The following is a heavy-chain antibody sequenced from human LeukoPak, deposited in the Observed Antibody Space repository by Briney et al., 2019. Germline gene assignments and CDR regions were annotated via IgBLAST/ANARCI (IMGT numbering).Heavy chain of an antibody. CDR3: AKDTSYYYDSSGYFPS. D-gene: IGHD3-22*01. J-gene: IGHJ5*02. Sequence: GGSLRLSCAASGFTFDDYAMHWVRQAPGKGLEWVSGISWNSGSIGYADSVKGRFTISRDNAKNSLYLQMNSLRAEDTALYYCAKDTSYYYDSSGYFPSWGQGTLVTVSS. CDR1: GFTFDDYA. V-gene: IGHV3-9*01. CDR2: ISWNSGSI.